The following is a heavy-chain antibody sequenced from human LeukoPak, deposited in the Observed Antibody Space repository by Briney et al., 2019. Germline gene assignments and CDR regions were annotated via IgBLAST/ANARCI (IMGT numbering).Heavy chain of an antibody. V-gene: IGHV3-15*01. D-gene: IGHD1-26*01. Sequence: TGGSLRLSCAASGFTVSDAWMNWVRQVPGKGLEWIGLFKSKTNGGTTDYAAPVKGRFTMSRDDSKNTLYLQMNSLKTEDTAMYYCTTEYSGSFSNWGQGILVTVS. CDR3: TTEYSGSFSN. J-gene: IGHJ4*02. CDR1: GFTVSDAW. CDR2: FKSKTNGGTT.